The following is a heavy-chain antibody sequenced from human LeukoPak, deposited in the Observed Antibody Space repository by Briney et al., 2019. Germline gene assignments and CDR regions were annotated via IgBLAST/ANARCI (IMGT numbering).Heavy chain of an antibody. CDR3: AGGKGFWSVILDY. J-gene: IGHJ4*02. D-gene: IGHD3-3*01. V-gene: IGHV4-34*01. CDR2: INHSGST. CDR1: GGSFSGYY. Sequence: SETLSLTCAVYGGSFSGYYWSWIRQPPGKGLEWIGEINHSGSTNYNPSLKSRVTISVDTSKNQFSLKLSSVTAADTAVYYCAGGKGFWSVILDYWGQGTLVTVSS.